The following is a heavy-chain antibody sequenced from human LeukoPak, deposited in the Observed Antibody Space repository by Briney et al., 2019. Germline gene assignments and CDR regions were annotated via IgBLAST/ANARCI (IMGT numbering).Heavy chain of an antibody. J-gene: IGHJ5*02. CDR2: ISSSGSTI. Sequence: GGSLRLSCAASGFTFSDYYMSWIRQAPGKGLEWVSYISSSGSTIYYADSVKGRFTISRDNAKNSLYLQMNSLRAEDTAVYYCVRDPSYYGILTGYYSVPWFDPWGQGTLVTVSS. D-gene: IGHD3-9*01. CDR1: GFTFSDYY. CDR3: VRDPSYYGILTGYYSVPWFDP. V-gene: IGHV3-11*01.